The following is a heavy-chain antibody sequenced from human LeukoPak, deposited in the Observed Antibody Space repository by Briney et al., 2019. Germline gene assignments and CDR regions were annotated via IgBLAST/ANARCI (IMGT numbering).Heavy chain of an antibody. CDR1: GFTFSSYW. CDR2: TKQDGSGR. Sequence: GGSLRLSCAASGFTFSSYWMTWVRQAPGKGLEWVADTKQDGSGRYYVDSVKGRFTISRDNAKNSLYLQMNSLRAEDTAVYYCAKSQIGARFIDYWGQGTLVTVSS. J-gene: IGHJ4*02. CDR3: AKSQIGARFIDY. V-gene: IGHV3-7*01. D-gene: IGHD6-6*01.